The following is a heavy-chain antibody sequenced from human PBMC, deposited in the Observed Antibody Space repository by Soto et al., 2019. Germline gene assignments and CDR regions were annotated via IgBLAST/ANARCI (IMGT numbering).Heavy chain of an antibody. D-gene: IGHD6-13*01. CDR3: TSFIAAAGTVYYYYGMDV. V-gene: IGHV3-73*01. CDR1: GFTFSGSA. CDR2: IRSKANSYAT. J-gene: IGHJ6*02. Sequence: LRLSCAASGFTFSGSAMHWVRQASGKGLEWVGRIRSKANSYATAYAASVKGRFTISRDDSKNTAYLQMNSLKTEDTAVYYCTSFIAAAGTVYYYYGMDVWGQGTTVTVSS.